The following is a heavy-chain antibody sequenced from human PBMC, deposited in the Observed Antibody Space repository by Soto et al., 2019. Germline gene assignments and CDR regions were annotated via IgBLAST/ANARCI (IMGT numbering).Heavy chain of an antibody. Sequence: SETLSLTCSVSGDSINSDKYYWGWIRQPPGKGLEWIGSIYYRGNTYYNPSLQTRVTISLDKSKSQFSLKLTSVATADSAVYFCARLEGLATISYYFDFWGQGALVTVSS. D-gene: IGHD3-9*01. J-gene: IGHJ4*02. CDR3: ARLEGLATISYYFDF. V-gene: IGHV4-39*01. CDR1: GDSINSDKYY. CDR2: IYYRGNT.